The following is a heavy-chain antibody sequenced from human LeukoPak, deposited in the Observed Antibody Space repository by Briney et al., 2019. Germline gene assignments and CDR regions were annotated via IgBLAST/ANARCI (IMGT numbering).Heavy chain of an antibody. J-gene: IGHJ1*01. Sequence: PGESLQISCKGSGYSFTSYWIAWGRQLPGKGVEWMGIVNPADSDTRYSPSFQGQVTISVDKSISTAYLQWSSLQASDTAMYYCATVPRIPAVGNTEYFQYWGQGTLVTVSS. CDR2: VNPADSDT. CDR3: ATVPRIPAVGNTEYFQY. V-gene: IGHV5-51*01. CDR1: GYSFTSYW. D-gene: IGHD6-13*01.